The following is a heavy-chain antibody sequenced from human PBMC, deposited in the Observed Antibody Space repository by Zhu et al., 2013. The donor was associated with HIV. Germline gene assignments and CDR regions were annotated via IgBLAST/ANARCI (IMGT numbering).Heavy chain of an antibody. D-gene: IGHD2-2*01. Sequence: QVQLGQSGAEVKKPGASVKVSCKASGYTFSSYDINWVRQATGQGLEWMGWMNPHSGQSGYAQKFRDRVTLTRTTSINTAYMELSSLGSEDTAVYYCARGEGGWYAEEFDFWGQGTLVTVSS. CDR3: ARGEGGWYAEEFDF. V-gene: IGHV1-8*01. CDR2: MNPHSGQS. J-gene: IGHJ4*02. CDR1: GYTFSSYD.